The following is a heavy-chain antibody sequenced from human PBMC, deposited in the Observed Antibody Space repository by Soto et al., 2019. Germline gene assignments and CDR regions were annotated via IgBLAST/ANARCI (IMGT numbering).Heavy chain of an antibody. J-gene: IGHJ4*02. V-gene: IGHV3-23*01. CDR1: GFTFSSYA. CDR2: ISGSGGST. Sequence: VGSLRLSCAASGFTFSSYAMSWVRQAPGKGLEWVSAISGSGGSTYYADSVKGRFTISRDNSKNTLYLQMNSLRAEDTAVYYCAKPSDVVVVADPFDYWGQGTLVPVSS. CDR3: AKPSDVVVVADPFDY. D-gene: IGHD2-15*01.